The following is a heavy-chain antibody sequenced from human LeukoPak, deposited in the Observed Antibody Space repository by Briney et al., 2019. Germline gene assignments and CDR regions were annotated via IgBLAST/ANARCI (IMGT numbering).Heavy chain of an antibody. D-gene: IGHD6-13*01. Sequence: GGSLRLSCAASGFTFSSYAMHWVRQAPGKGLEWVAVISYDGSNKYYADSVKGRFTISRDNSKNTLYLQMNSLRAEDTAVYYCARDQNPPYSSSWYAGFDYWGQGTLVTVSS. V-gene: IGHV3-30*04. CDR2: ISYDGSNK. J-gene: IGHJ4*02. CDR3: ARDQNPPYSSSWYAGFDY. CDR1: GFTFSSYA.